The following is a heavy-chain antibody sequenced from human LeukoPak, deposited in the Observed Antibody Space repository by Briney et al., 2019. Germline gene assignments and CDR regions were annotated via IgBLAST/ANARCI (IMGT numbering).Heavy chain of an antibody. Sequence: SQTLSLTCTVSGGSISSTSNYWSWIRQPAGKGLEWIGRIYTSGSTDYNPSLESRVTISVDTSKNEFSLELTSVTAADTAVYYCARLKATVSIHAYFDSWGQGTLVTVSS. J-gene: IGHJ4*02. CDR3: ARLKATVSIHAYFDS. CDR2: IYTSGST. CDR1: GGSISSTSNY. V-gene: IGHV4-61*02. D-gene: IGHD4-17*01.